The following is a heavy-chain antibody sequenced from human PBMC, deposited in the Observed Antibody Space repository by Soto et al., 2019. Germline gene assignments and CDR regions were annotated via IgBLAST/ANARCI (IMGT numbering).Heavy chain of an antibody. CDR2: IIPIFGTA. J-gene: IGHJ4*02. CDR1: GGTFSSYA. Sequence: GASVKVSCKASGGTFSSYAISWVRQAPGQGLEWMGGIIPIFGTANYAQKFQGRATITADESTSTAYMELSSLRSEDTAVYYCARKERDGYNCLDYWGQGTLVTVSS. V-gene: IGHV1-69*13. D-gene: IGHD5-12*01. CDR3: ARKERDGYNCLDY.